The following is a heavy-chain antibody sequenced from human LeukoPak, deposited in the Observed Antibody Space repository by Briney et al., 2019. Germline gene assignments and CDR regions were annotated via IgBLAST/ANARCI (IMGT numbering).Heavy chain of an antibody. CDR1: GGTFSSYA. CDR3: ARSPHFCNWNPTAFDY. Sequence: GASVKVSCKASGGTFSSYAISWVRQAPGQGLEWMGGIIPIFGTANYAQKFQGRVTITTDESTSTAYMELSSLRSEDTAVYYCARSPHFCNWNPTAFDYWGQGTLVTVSS. D-gene: IGHD1-20*01. V-gene: IGHV1-69*05. CDR2: IIPIFGTA. J-gene: IGHJ4*02.